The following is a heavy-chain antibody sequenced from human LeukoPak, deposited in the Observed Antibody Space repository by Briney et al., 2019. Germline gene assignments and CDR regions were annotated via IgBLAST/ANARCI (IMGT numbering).Heavy chain of an antibody. CDR1: GFVFDDYN. CDR3: AKDVHSSIWPPGSMDV. J-gene: IGHJ6*02. D-gene: IGHD3-22*01. Sequence: PGGSLRLSCATSGFVFDDYNLHWVRQAPGKGLEWVSSISWNSRRIGYAESVKGRFTISRDVAKNTLYLQMNSLRPEDTALYYCAKDVHSSIWPPGSMDVWGQGTTVTVSS. V-gene: IGHV3-9*01. CDR2: ISWNSRRI.